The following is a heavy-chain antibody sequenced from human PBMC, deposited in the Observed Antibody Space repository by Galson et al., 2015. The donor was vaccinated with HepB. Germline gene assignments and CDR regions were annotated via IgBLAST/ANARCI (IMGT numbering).Heavy chain of an antibody. Sequence: SLRLSCAASGFTFSSYPMHWVRQAPGKGLEWVADGSNKYYADSVKGRFTISRDNSKNTPYLQMNSLRAEDTAVYYCTRVLIVYSSWSRNNYYYYGMDVWGQGTTVTVSS. D-gene: IGHD6-19*01. J-gene: IGHJ6*02. V-gene: IGHV3-30-3*01. CDR2: GSNK. CDR3: TRVLIVYSSWSRNNYYYYGMDV. CDR1: GFTFSSYP.